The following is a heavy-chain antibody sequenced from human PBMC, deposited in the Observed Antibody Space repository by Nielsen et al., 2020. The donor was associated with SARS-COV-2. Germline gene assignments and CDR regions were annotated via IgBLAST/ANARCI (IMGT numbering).Heavy chain of an antibody. CDR3: ARSTVGFYDSSGPQAQIGYYYGMDV. CDR1: GGSISSSNW. Sequence: SETLSLTCAVSGGSISSSNWWSWVRQPPGKGLEWIGEIYHSGSTNYNPSLKSRVTISVDKSKNQFSLKLSSVTAADTAVYYCARSTVGFYDSSGPQAQIGYYYGMDVWGQGTTVTVSS. V-gene: IGHV4-4*02. CDR2: IYHSGST. D-gene: IGHD3-22*01. J-gene: IGHJ6*02.